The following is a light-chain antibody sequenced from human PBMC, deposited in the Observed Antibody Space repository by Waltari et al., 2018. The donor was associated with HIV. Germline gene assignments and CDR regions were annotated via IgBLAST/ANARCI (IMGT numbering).Light chain of an antibody. J-gene: IGKJ4*02. V-gene: IGKV1-39*01. CDR1: ESIYPY. CDR2: AAS. CDR3: QQSRSTPLT. Sequence: DIHLSQSPSSLSASVGDSVTITCRASESIYPYLNWFQHTPKKAPKLIISAASNLESGVPSRFRGLGSGAVFTLSISGLQLGDFATYYCQQSRSTPLTFGAGTRVE.